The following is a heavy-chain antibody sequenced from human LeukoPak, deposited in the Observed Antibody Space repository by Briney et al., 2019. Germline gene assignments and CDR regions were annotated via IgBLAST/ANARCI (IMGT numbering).Heavy chain of an antibody. CDR2: IYYSGST. Sequence: SETLSLTCTVSNGSISSYFWSWIRQPPGKGLEWIGSIYYSGSTNYSPSLKSRVTISIDTSKNQFSLKLTSVTAADTAVYYCARGFADSSGYLLSYFDYWGQGTLVTVSS. CDR1: NGSISSYF. V-gene: IGHV4-59*01. CDR3: ARGFADSSGYLLSYFDY. J-gene: IGHJ4*02. D-gene: IGHD3-22*01.